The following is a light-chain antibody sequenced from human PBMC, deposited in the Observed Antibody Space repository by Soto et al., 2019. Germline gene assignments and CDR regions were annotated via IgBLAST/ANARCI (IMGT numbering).Light chain of an antibody. Sequence: ATLSXXPWVXPTLXGWASQSVSSYLAWYQQKPGHAPRLLIYDASNRATGIPARFSGSGSGTDFTLTISCLEPEDFALYYCQEPSKLPIPFADGTVLEIK. CDR2: DAS. CDR1: QSVSSY. J-gene: IGKJ5*01. CDR3: QEPSKLPIP. V-gene: IGKV3-11*01.